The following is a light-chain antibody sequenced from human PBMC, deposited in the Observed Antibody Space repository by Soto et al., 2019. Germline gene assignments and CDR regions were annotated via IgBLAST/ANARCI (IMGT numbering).Light chain of an antibody. CDR3: MQALQTPFA. J-gene: IGKJ5*01. CDR1: QSLLHSNGYNY. V-gene: IGKV2-28*01. Sequence: DIEMTQSPLSLPVTPGEPASISCRSSQSLLHSNGYNYLDWYLQKPGQSPQLLMYLVSTRASGVPDRFSGSGSGTDFTLKISRVEAEDVGVYYCMQALQTPFAFGQGTRLEIK. CDR2: LVS.